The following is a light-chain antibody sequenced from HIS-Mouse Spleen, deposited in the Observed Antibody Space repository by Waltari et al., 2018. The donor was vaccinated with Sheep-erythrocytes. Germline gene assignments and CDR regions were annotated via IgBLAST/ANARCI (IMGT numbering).Light chain of an antibody. CDR2: EVS. V-gene: IGLV2-14*01. CDR1: SSDVGGYNY. Sequence: QSALTQPASVSGSPGQSITISCTGTSSDVGGYNYVSWYQQHPGKAPKLMIYEVSKRPSGFSNRLSGSKSGNTASLTISGLQAEDEADYYCSSYTSSSTLYVFGTGTKVTVL. CDR3: SSYTSSSTLYV. J-gene: IGLJ1*01.